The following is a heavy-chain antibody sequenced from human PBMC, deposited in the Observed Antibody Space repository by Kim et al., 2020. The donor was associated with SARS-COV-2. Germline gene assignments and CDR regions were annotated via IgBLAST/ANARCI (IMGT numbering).Heavy chain of an antibody. CDR3: ARGVPLSRGWYRARFWYF. CDR2: INHSGST. Sequence: SETLSLTCAVYGGSFSGYYWSWIRQPPGKGLEWIGEINHSGSTNYNPSLKSRVTISVDTSKNQFSLKLSSVTAADTAVYYCARGVPLSRGWYRARFWYF. D-gene: IGHD6-19*01. V-gene: IGHV4-34*01. J-gene: IGHJ2*01. CDR1: GGSFSGYY.